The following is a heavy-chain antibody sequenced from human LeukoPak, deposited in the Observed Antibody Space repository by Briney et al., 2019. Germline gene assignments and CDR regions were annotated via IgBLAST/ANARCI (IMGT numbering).Heavy chain of an antibody. D-gene: IGHD1-26*01. CDR2: IYHDGTT. V-gene: IGHV4-38-2*02. J-gene: IGHJ4*02. Sequence: PSETLSLTCSVSGYSISSGYYWGWIRQPPGRGLEWIGNIYHDGTTYYNPSLKSRVTISVDTSKNQFSLRLSSVTAADTAVYYCARCFRTVWELPYYWGPGTLVTVSS. CDR3: ARCFRTVWELPYY. CDR1: GYSISSGYY.